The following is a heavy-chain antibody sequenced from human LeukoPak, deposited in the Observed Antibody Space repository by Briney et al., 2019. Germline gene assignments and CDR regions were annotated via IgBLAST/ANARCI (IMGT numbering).Heavy chain of an antibody. Sequence: GASVKVSCKASGYTFTSYGISWVRQAPGQGLEWMGWISAYNGNTNYALKLQGRVTMTTDTSTSTAYMELRSLRSDDTAVYYCARVTTAMAQYYFDYWGQGTLVTVSS. D-gene: IGHD5-18*01. CDR2: ISAYNGNT. CDR1: GYTFTSYG. V-gene: IGHV1-18*01. CDR3: ARVTTAMAQYYFDY. J-gene: IGHJ4*02.